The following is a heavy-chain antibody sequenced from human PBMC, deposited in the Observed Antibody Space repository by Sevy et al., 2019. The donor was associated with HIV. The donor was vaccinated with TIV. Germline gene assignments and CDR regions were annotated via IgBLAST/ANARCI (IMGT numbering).Heavy chain of an antibody. V-gene: IGHV4-4*07. D-gene: IGHD2-15*01. CDR1: GGSISSYY. CDR2: IYTSGST. CDR3: ARDLVVVAATHYYYYYGMDV. J-gene: IGHJ6*02. Sequence: SETLSLTCTVSGGSISSYYWSWIRQPAGKGLEWIGRIYTSGSTNYNHSLKSRVTMSVDTSKNQFSLKLSSVTAADTAVYYCARDLVVVAATHYYYYYGMDVWGQGTTVTVSS.